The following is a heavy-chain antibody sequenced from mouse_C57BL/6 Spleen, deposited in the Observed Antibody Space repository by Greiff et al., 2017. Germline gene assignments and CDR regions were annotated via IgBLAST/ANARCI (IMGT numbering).Heavy chain of an antibody. CDR1: GFSLTSYG. D-gene: IGHD1-1*01. J-gene: IGHJ1*03. CDR3: AKHSGYGSSYWYFDV. V-gene: IGHV2-9*01. CDR2: IWGGGST. Sequence: VQGVESGPGLVAPSQSLSITCTVSGFSLTSYGVDWVRQHPGKGLEWLGVIWGGGSTNYNSALMSRLSISKDNSKSQVFLKMNSLQTDDTAMYYCAKHSGYGSSYWYFDVWGTGTTVTVSS.